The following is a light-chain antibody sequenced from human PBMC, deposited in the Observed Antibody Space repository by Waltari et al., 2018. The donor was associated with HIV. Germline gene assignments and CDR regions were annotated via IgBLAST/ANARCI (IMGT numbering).Light chain of an antibody. Sequence: QSALTQPASVSGSPGQPITISCTGTTSDVGTYNLVSWYQQYPGKAPRLIIYEVSERPSGVSDRFSGSKSANTASLTISGLQVEDEAEYYCCSYAGSGTLVFGGGTKLTVL. V-gene: IGLV2-23*02. CDR2: EVS. CDR1: TSDVGTYNL. CDR3: CSYAGSGTLV. J-gene: IGLJ2*01.